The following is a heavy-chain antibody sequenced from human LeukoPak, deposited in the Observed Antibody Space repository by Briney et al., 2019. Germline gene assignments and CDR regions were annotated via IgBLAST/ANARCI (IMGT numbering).Heavy chain of an antibody. Sequence: SETLSLTCTVSGGSISSSSYYWGWIRQPPGKGLEWIGSIYYSGSTYYNPSLKSRVTISVDTSKNQFSLKLSSVTAADTAVYYCAGDSVVTRGFDIWGQGTMVTVSS. CDR2: IYYSGST. D-gene: IGHD4-23*01. V-gene: IGHV4-39*07. CDR1: GGSISSSSYY. J-gene: IGHJ3*02. CDR3: AGDSVVTRGFDI.